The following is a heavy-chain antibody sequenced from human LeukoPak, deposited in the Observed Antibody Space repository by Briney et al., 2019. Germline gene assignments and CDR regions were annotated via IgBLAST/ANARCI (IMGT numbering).Heavy chain of an antibody. V-gene: IGHV1-18*01. Sequence: ASVKVSCKASGYTFTSYGISWVRQAPGQGLEWMGWISAYNGKTNYAQKLQGRVTMTTDTSTSTAYMELRSLRPDDTAVYNCARVAGRFTQYAFDIWGQGTMVTVSS. J-gene: IGHJ3*02. D-gene: IGHD2-15*01. CDR2: ISAYNGKT. CDR1: GYTFTSYG. CDR3: ARVAGRFTQYAFDI.